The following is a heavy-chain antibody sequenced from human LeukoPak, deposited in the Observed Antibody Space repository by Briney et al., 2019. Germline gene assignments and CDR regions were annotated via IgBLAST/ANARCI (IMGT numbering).Heavy chain of an antibody. J-gene: IGHJ4*02. Sequence: VASVKVSCKASGYTFTGYYMHEVRQAPGQGLEWMGWINPNSGGTNYAQKFQGRVTMTRDTSISTAYMELSRLRSDDAAVYYCARVPIAAAGTLFDSGGQGTLVTVSS. D-gene: IGHD6-13*01. CDR3: ARVPIAAAGTLFDS. CDR2: INPNSGGT. CDR1: GYTFTGYY. V-gene: IGHV1-2*02.